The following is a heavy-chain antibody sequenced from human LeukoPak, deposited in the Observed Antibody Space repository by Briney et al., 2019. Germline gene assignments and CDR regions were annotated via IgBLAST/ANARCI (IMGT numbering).Heavy chain of an antibody. Sequence: ASVKVSCKASGYTFTSYGISWVRQAPGQGLEWMGWIIAYNGNTNYAQKLQGRVTMTTDTSTSTAYMELRSLRSDDTAVYYCARDWGCSSTSCSVEGIYYYYMDVWGKGTTVTVSS. D-gene: IGHD2-2*01. J-gene: IGHJ6*03. CDR3: ARDWGCSSTSCSVEGIYYYYMDV. CDR1: GYTFTSYG. CDR2: IIAYNGNT. V-gene: IGHV1-18*01.